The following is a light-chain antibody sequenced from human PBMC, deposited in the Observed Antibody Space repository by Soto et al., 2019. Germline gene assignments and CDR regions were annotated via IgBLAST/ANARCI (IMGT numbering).Light chain of an antibody. Sequence: EIVMTQSPATLSVSPGESATLSCRASQSVSSKLAWYQQKPGQAPRLLIYGGSTRASGIPARFSGSGSGTEFTLTISSLKSEDFVFDYCQQHNNWPYTFGQGTKLEIK. J-gene: IGKJ2*01. CDR2: GGS. CDR3: QQHNNWPYT. V-gene: IGKV3-15*01. CDR1: QSVSSK.